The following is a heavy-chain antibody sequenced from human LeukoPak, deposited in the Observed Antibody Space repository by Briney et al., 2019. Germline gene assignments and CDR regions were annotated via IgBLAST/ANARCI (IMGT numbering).Heavy chain of an antibody. V-gene: IGHV4-30-2*01. Sequence: PSQTLSLTCAVSGGSISSGGYSWSWIRQPPGKGLEWIGEINHSGSTNYNPSLKGRVTISVDTSKNQFSLKLSSVTAADTAVYYCARGEVTMIVVVTYYFDYWGQGTLVTVSS. CDR2: INHSGST. CDR1: GGSISSGGYS. J-gene: IGHJ4*02. D-gene: IGHD3-22*01. CDR3: ARGEVTMIVVVTYYFDY.